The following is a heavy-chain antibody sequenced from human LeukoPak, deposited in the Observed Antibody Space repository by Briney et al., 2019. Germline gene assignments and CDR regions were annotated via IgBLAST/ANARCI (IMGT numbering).Heavy chain of an antibody. J-gene: IGHJ3*02. CDR2: ISSSSSYI. Sequence: PGGSLRLSCAASGFTFSSYSMNWVRQAPGKGLEWVSSISSSSSYIYYADSAKGRFTISRDNAKNSLYLQMNSLRAEDTAVYYCARFELRYFDWLLSDDAFDIWGQGTMVTVPS. CDR1: GFTFSSYS. D-gene: IGHD3-9*01. V-gene: IGHV3-21*01. CDR3: ARFELRYFDWLLSDDAFDI.